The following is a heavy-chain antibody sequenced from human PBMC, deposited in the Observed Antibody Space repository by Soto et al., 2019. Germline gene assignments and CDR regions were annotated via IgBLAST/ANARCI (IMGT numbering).Heavy chain of an antibody. CDR2: IYSGGST. CDR3: ARPRYYYGSGSEPDFDY. V-gene: IGHV3-66*04. D-gene: IGHD3-10*01. CDR1: GFTVSNNY. J-gene: IGHJ4*02. Sequence: EVQLVESGGGLVQPGGSLRLSCAASGFTVSNNYMTWVRQAPGKGLEWVSVIYSGGSTYYADSVKGRFTISRDNSKNTLYLQMNSLRAEDTAVYYCARPRYYYGSGSEPDFDYWGQGTLVTVSS.